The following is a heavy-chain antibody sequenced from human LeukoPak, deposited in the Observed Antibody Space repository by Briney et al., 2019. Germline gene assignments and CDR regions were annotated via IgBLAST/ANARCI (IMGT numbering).Heavy chain of an antibody. Sequence: GGSLRLSCAASGFTVSSNYMSWVRQAPGKGLEWFSVIYSGGSAFYADSVKGRFTISRDNSKNTLYLQMNSLRAEDTAVYYCARDKNPGIAADWGQGTLVTVSS. CDR2: IYSGGSA. CDR3: ARDKNPGIAAD. J-gene: IGHJ4*02. D-gene: IGHD6-25*01. V-gene: IGHV3-53*01. CDR1: GFTVSSNY.